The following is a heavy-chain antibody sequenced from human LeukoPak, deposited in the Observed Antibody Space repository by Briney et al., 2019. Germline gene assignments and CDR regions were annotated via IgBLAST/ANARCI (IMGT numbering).Heavy chain of an antibody. CDR3: ARVMPYYDSGGYPFDY. CDR1: SGSMSSYY. D-gene: IGHD3-22*01. Sequence: SETLSLTCTVSSGSMSSYYWIWIRQPPGKGLEWIGYIYYSGSTNYNPSLKSRVTISVDTSKNQFSLKLSSVTAADTAVYYCARVMPYYDSGGYPFDYWGQGTLVTVSS. J-gene: IGHJ4*02. CDR2: IYYSGST. V-gene: IGHV4-59*01.